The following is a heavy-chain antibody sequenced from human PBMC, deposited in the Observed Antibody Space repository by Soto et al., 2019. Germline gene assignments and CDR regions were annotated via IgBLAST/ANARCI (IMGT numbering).Heavy chain of an antibody. V-gene: IGHV1-3*01. D-gene: IGHD2-2*01. Sequence: QAQLVQSGAEVKKPGATVKVSCKASGYTFTTFSMHWLRQDPGQRPEWIGWINAGSGDTKYSQNFQGRVTITRDTSASAVYMELSSLRSEDTAMYYCAKGGYCSSTSCLSWFDPWGQGILVTVSS. J-gene: IGHJ5*02. CDR1: GYTFTTFS. CDR3: AKGGYCSSTSCLSWFDP. CDR2: INAGSGDT.